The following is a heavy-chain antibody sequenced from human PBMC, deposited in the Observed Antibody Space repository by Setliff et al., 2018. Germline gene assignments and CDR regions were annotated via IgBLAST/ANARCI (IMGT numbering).Heavy chain of an antibody. V-gene: IGHV3-20*04. J-gene: IGHJ6*03. CDR3: ARLALTGYDSSGYYYALDYYYYMDV. CDR1: GFTFDDYG. CDR2: IKWSGAST. Sequence: PGGSLRLSCAASGFTFDDYGMSWVRQAPGKGLEWVSGIKWSGASTGYADSVKGRFTISRDNAKNSLYLEMNSLRAEDTAVYYCARLALTGYDSSGYYYALDYYYYMDVWGTGNPGHRLL. D-gene: IGHD3-22*01.